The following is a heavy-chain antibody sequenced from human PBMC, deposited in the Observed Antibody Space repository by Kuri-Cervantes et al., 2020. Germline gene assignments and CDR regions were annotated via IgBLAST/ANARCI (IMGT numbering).Heavy chain of an antibody. V-gene: IGHV1-69*05. CDR2: IIPIFGTA. D-gene: IGHD6-13*01. CDR1: GGTFSSYA. CDR3: ARISIAAAGTGLDY. Sequence: SVKVSCKASGGTFSSYAISWVRQAPGQGLEWMGGIIPIFGTANYAQKFQGRVTITTDESTSTAYMELSRLRSDDTAVYYCARISIAAAGTGLDYWGQGTLVTVSS. J-gene: IGHJ4*02.